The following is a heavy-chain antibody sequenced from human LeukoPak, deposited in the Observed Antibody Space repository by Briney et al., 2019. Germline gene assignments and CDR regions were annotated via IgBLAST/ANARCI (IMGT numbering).Heavy chain of an antibody. J-gene: IGHJ4*02. CDR2: ISSSGSTV. V-gene: IGHV3-48*03. CDR1: GFTFSSYE. Sequence: GGSLRLSCAASGFTFSSYEMNWVRQAPGKGLEWVSYISSSGSTVYYADSVKGRFTSSRDNVKNSLYLQMNSLRAEDTAVYYCVRDLDSVAFLWGQGTLVTVSS. CDR3: VRDLDSVAFL. D-gene: IGHD3/OR15-3a*01.